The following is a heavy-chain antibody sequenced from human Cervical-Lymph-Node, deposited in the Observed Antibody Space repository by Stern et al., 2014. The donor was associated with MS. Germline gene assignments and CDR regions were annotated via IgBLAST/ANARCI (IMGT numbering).Heavy chain of an antibody. CDR3: AKDLGRGVVVVPLYGLDV. CDR1: GFTFSTYA. CDR2: ISDSGVYT. J-gene: IGHJ6*02. Sequence: ELQLVASGGGLVQPGGSLRLSCAASGFTFSTYAFSWVRQAPGKGLEWVSSISDSGVYTYYADSVKGRFTISRDNSKSMLYLEMQSLRAEDTAVYHCAKDLGRGVVVVPLYGLDVWGQGTTVTVSS. D-gene: IGHD2-2*01. V-gene: IGHV3-23*04.